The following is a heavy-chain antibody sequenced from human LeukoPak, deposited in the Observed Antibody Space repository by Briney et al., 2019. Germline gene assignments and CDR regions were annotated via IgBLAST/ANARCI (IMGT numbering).Heavy chain of an antibody. Sequence: PGGSLRLSCAASGFTFSSYWMYWVRQAPGKGLVWVSRINSDGSSTSYADSVKGRFTSSRDNAKNTLYLQMNSLRAEDTAVYYCARGQRRRGHAVLPLDPWGQGTLVTVSS. CDR2: INSDGSST. CDR1: GFTFSSYW. J-gene: IGHJ5*02. V-gene: IGHV3-74*01. CDR3: ARGQRRRGHAVLPLDP. D-gene: IGHD6-25*01.